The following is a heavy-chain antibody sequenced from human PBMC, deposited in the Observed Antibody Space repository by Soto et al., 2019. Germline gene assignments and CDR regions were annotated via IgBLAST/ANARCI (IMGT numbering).Heavy chain of an antibody. CDR2: IYWDDDK. D-gene: IGHD6-13*01. CDR1: GFSLSTSGVG. V-gene: IGHV2-5*02. Sequence: QITLKESGPTLVKPTQTLTLTCTFSGFSLSTSGVGVGWIRQPPGKALEWLALIYWDDDKRYSPSLKSRLTITKDTSKNQVVLIMTNMDPVDTATYYCPHRPQMGSSRYYYFDYWGQGTLVTVSS. J-gene: IGHJ4*02. CDR3: PHRPQMGSSRYYYFDY.